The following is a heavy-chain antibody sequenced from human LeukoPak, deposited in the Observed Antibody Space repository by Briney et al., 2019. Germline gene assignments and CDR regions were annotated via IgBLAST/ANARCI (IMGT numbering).Heavy chain of an antibody. D-gene: IGHD3-3*01. CDR2: IYYSGST. V-gene: IGHV4-31*03. Sequence: PSQTLSLTCTVSGGSISSGGYYWSWIRQHPGKGLEWIGYIYYSGSTYYNPSLKSRVTISVDTSKNQFSLKLSSVTAADTAVYYCARDSPEPSNGFWSGYSPGPFDYWGQGTLVTVSS. CDR3: ARDSPEPSNGFWSGYSPGPFDY. CDR1: GGSISSGGYY. J-gene: IGHJ4*02.